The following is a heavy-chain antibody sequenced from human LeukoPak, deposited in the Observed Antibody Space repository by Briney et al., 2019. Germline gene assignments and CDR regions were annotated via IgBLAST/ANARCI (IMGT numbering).Heavy chain of an antibody. CDR2: IYYSGST. CDR1: GGSFSGYY. Sequence: PSETLSLTCAVYGGSFSGYYWSWIRQHPGKGLEWIGYIYYSGSTYYNPSLKSRVTISVDTSKNQFSLKLSSVTAADTAVYYCARDQSNRGYYGSGSYYNVLSNWFDPWGQGTLVTVSS. CDR3: ARDQSNRGYYGSGSYYNVLSNWFDP. D-gene: IGHD3-10*01. J-gene: IGHJ5*02. V-gene: IGHV4-31*11.